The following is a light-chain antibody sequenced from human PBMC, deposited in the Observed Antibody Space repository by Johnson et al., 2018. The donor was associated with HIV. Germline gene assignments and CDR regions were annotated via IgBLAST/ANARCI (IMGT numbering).Light chain of an antibody. CDR2: DTN. V-gene: IGLV1-51*01. J-gene: IGLJ1*01. CDR3: GTWDSSLRAGF. Sequence: QSVLTQSPSVSAAPGQEVTISCSGSSSNIGNTYVSWYQQLPGTAPKLLIFDTNKRFSGIPDRFSGSKSGTSDTLGITGLPTGDEADYYCGTWDSSLRAGFFGTGTKVTVL. CDR1: SSNIGNTY.